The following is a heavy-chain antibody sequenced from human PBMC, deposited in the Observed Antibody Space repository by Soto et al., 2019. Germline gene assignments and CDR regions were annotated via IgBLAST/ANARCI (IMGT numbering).Heavy chain of an antibody. V-gene: IGHV3-72*01. D-gene: IGHD6-19*01. J-gene: IGHJ4*02. CDR1: GFTFSDHY. CDR2: IRNKAKSYTT. Sequence: EVQLVESGGGLVQPGGSLRLSCAASGFTFSDHYMDWVRQAPGKGLEWVGRIRNKAKSYTTEYAASVKGRFTISRDDRKNSLDLQMNSLKTEDTAVYYCVRAFLVAGTTRFDYWGQGTLVTVSS. CDR3: VRAFLVAGTTRFDY.